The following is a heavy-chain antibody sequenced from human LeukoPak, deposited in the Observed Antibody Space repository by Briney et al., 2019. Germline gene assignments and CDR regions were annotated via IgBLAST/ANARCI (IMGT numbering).Heavy chain of an antibody. Sequence: ASVKVSCKASGYTFTSYGISWVRQAPGQGLEWMGWISAYNGNTNYAQKLQGRVTMTTDTSTSTAYMELRSLRSDDTAVYYCAICTSCPLLPYYYYMDVWGKGTTVTVSS. CDR1: GYTFTSYG. CDR2: ISAYNGNT. V-gene: IGHV1-18*01. CDR3: AICTSCPLLPYYYYMDV. J-gene: IGHJ6*03. D-gene: IGHD2-2*01.